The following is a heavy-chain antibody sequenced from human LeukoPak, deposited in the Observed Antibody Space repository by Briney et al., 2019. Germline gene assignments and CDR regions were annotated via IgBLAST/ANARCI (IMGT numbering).Heavy chain of an antibody. V-gene: IGHV3-7*01. J-gene: IGHJ4*02. Sequence: GGSLRLSCAASGFTFSGSWMAWVRQAPGKGLEWVANINQDARTKHYVDSVKGRFTISRDNAKNSLYLQMNSLRVEDTAVYYCARDLCGNLDYWGQGTLVTVSS. CDR2: INQDARTK. CDR1: GFTFSGSW. CDR3: ARDLCGNLDY. D-gene: IGHD1-14*01.